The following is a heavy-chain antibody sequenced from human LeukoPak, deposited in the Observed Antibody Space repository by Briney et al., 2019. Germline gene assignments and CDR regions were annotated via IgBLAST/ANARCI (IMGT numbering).Heavy chain of an antibody. CDR1: GFTFNTY. Sequence: PGGSLRLSCAASGFTFNTYMNWARQAPGKGLEWVSYVSSSSSIIYYADSVKGRFTISRDNAKNSLYLQMNGLRAEDTAVYFCARGGISRPYYFDSWGQGTLVTVSS. V-gene: IGHV3-48*01. J-gene: IGHJ4*02. CDR2: VSSSSSII. CDR3: ARGGISRPYYFDS.